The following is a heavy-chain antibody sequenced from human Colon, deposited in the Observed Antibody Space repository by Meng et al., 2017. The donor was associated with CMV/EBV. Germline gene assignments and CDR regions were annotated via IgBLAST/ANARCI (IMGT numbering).Heavy chain of an antibody. Sequence: LSLTCAASGFTFSNAWMSWVRQAPGKGLEWVGRIKSKTDGGTTDYAAPVKGRFTISRDDSKNTLYLQMNSLKTEDTAVYYCTTELNNWNFDYWGQGTLVTVSS. CDR2: IKSKTDGGTT. J-gene: IGHJ4*02. D-gene: IGHD1-1*01. V-gene: IGHV3-15*01. CDR3: TTELNNWNFDY. CDR1: GFTFSNAW.